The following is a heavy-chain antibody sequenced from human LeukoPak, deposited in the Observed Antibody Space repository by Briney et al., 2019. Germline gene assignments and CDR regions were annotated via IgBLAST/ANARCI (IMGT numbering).Heavy chain of an antibody. CDR3: AKGGPVAADPRYFQH. CDR1: GFTFSNYT. V-gene: IGHV3-23*01. J-gene: IGHJ1*01. Sequence: QAGGSLRLSCAASGFTFSNYTMSWVRQAPGKGLEWVSVIVGRGASTYYADSVKGRFTISRDNSKNTLYLQMNSLRAEDTAVYYCAKGGPVAADPRYFQHWGQGTLVTVSS. D-gene: IGHD6-19*01. CDR2: IVGRGAST.